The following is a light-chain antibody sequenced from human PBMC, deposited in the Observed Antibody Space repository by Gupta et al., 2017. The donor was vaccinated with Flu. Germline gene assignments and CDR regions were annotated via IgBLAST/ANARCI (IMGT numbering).Light chain of an antibody. Sequence: QSVLPQPPSASGTLGQRVSISCSGSSSNIGSNTVDWYQQLPGTAPKLLIYSNDQRPSGVPDRFSASKSGTSAALAISGLQSEDEADYFCAAWDDTLKAVFGGGTKLTVL. V-gene: IGLV1-44*01. CDR1: SSNIGSNT. CDR3: AAWDDTLKAV. CDR2: SND. J-gene: IGLJ3*02.